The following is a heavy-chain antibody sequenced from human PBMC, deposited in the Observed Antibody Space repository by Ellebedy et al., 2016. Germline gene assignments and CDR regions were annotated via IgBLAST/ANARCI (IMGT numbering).Heavy chain of an antibody. Sequence: GESLKISXAASGFTFSSYAMHWVRQAPGKGLEWVAVISYDGSNKYYADSVKGRFTISRDNSKNTLYLQMNSLRAEDTAVYYCARDFSTVVVTAPLHWGQGTLVTVSS. D-gene: IGHD2-21*02. J-gene: IGHJ4*02. V-gene: IGHV3-30-3*01. CDR3: ARDFSTVVVTAPLH. CDR2: ISYDGSNK. CDR1: GFTFSSYA.